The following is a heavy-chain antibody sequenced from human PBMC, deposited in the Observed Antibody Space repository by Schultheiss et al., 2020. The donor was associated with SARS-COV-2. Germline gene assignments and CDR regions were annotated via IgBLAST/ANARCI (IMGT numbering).Heavy chain of an antibody. CDR3: ARTAYCGGDCYPHLDY. CDR1: GFTFSSYA. J-gene: IGHJ4*02. V-gene: IGHV3-NL1*01. Sequence: GGSLRLSCAASGFTFSSYAMHWVRQAPGKGLEWVSLISGDGGSTYYADSVRGRFTISRDNSKNTLYLQMNSLRAEDTAVYYCARTAYCGGDCYPHLDYWGQGTLVTVSS. CDR2: ISGDGGST. D-gene: IGHD2-21*02.